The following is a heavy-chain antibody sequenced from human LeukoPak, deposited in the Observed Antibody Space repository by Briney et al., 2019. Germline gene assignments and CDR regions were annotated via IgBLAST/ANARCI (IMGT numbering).Heavy chain of an antibody. D-gene: IGHD2-2*02. J-gene: IGHJ5*02. CDR3: ARDYARKADIVVVPAAIGWFDP. Sequence: GGSLRLSCAASGFSFSTYAMSWVRQAPGKGLEWVANIKQDGSEKYYVDSVKGRFTISRDNAKNSLYLQMNSLRAEDTAVYYCARDYARKADIVVVPAAIGWFDPWGQGTLVTVSS. V-gene: IGHV3-7*01. CDR2: IKQDGSEK. CDR1: GFSFSTYA.